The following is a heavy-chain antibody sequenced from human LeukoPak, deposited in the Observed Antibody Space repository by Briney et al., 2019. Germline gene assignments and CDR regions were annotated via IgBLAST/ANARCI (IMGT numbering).Heavy chain of an antibody. Sequence: PGGSLRLSCAASGFTFSSYGMHWVRQAPGKGLEWVAFIRYDGSNKYYADSVKGRFTISRDNSKNTLYLQMNSLRAEDTAVYYCAKDHKYSNYVFDIWGQGTMVTVSS. V-gene: IGHV3-30*02. J-gene: IGHJ3*02. CDR1: GFTFSSYG. CDR3: AKDHKYSNYVFDI. CDR2: IRYDGSNK. D-gene: IGHD4-11*01.